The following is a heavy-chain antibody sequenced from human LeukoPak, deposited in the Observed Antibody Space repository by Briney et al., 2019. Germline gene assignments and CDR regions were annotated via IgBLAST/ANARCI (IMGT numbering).Heavy chain of an antibody. D-gene: IGHD6-19*01. CDR3: ARQEYSSGWYSD. CDR2: IDPSDSYT. J-gene: IGHJ4*02. Sequence: RGESLRISCKGSGDSFPRYWIAWVRQMPGKGLEWMGRIDPSDSYTNYRPSFQGHVTISADKSISTAYLQWSSLKASDTAKYYCARQEYSSGWYSDWGQGTLVTVSS. V-gene: IGHV5-10-1*01. CDR1: GDSFPRYW.